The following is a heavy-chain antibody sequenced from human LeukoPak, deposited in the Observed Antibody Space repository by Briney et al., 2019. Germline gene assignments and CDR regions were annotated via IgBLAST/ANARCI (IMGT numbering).Heavy chain of an antibody. Sequence: SETLSLTCTVSGGSISSSSYYWGWIRQPPGKGLEWIGSIYYSGSTYYNPSLKSRVTISLDTSKNQFSLEMRSVTAADTAVYYCARVQSRLSWFDPWGQGTLVTVSS. CDR2: IYYSGST. J-gene: IGHJ5*02. V-gene: IGHV4-39*07. CDR1: GGSISSSSYY. CDR3: ARVQSRLSWFDP.